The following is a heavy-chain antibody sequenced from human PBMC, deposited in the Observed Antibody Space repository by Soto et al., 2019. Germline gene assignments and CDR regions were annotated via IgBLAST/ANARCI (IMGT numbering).Heavy chain of an antibody. CDR1: GFTFSSYA. J-gene: IGHJ5*01. V-gene: IGHV3-23*01. Sequence: GGSLRLSCAASGFTFSSYAMSWVSQAPGKGLEWVSAISGSGGSTYYADSVKGRFTISRDNSKNTLYLQMNSLRAEDTAVYYCEKVYYDSSGYNNWFDSWGQGTLVPVSS. CDR2: ISGSGGST. D-gene: IGHD3-22*01. CDR3: EKVYYDSSGYNNWFDS.